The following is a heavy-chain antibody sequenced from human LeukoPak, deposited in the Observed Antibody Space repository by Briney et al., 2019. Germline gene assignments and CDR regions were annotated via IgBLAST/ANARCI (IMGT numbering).Heavy chain of an antibody. CDR2: INTDGSTT. Sequence: GGSLRLSCAASGFTFSTYWMHWVRQAPGKGLVWVSRINTDGSTTNYADSVQGRFTISRDNAKNTLYLQVDSLRAEDTAVYYCARVRYCSSTGCYSYFDYWGQGTLVTVSS. J-gene: IGHJ4*02. CDR1: GFTFSTYW. CDR3: ARVRYCSSTGCYSYFDY. V-gene: IGHV3-74*01. D-gene: IGHD2-2*02.